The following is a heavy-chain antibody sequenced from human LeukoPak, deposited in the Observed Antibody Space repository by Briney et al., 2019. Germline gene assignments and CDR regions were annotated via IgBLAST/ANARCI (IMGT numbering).Heavy chain of an antibody. CDR1: GGSFSGYY. D-gene: IGHD6-13*01. V-gene: IGHV4-34*01. CDR3: ARGGEAYSSSWYVRTANWFDP. J-gene: IGHJ5*02. CDR2: INHSGST. Sequence: SETLSLTCAVYGGSFSGYYWSWIRQPPGKGLEWIGEINHSGSTNYNPSLKSRVTISVDTSKNQFSLKLSSVTAADTAVYYCARGGEAYSSSWYVRTANWFDPWGQGTLVTVSS.